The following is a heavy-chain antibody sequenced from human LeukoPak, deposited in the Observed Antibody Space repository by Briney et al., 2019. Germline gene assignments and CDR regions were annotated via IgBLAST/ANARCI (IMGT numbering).Heavy chain of an antibody. D-gene: IGHD3-22*01. V-gene: IGHV1-18*01. CDR3: AREVGDYYDSSGSNYFDY. Sequence: EASVKVSCKASGYTFTSYGISWVRQAPGQGLEWMGWISAYNGNTNYAQKLQGRVTMTTDTSTSTAYMELRSLRSDDTAVYYCAREVGDYYDSSGSNYFDYWGQGTLVAVSS. CDR2: ISAYNGNT. J-gene: IGHJ4*02. CDR1: GYTFTSYG.